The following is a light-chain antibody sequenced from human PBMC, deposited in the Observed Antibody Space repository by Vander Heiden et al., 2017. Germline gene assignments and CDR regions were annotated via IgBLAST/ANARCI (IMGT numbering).Light chain of an antibody. J-gene: IGKJ2*01. CDR1: QRISSY. V-gene: IGKV1-39*01. CDR2: AAS. CDR3: QQSYSTPMYT. Sequence: DIQMTQTPSSLSASVGDRVTITCRASQRISSYLNWYQQKPAKAPKLLIYAASSLQSGVPSRFSGSGSGTDFTLTISSLQPEDFATYYCQQSYSTPMYTFGQGTKLEIK.